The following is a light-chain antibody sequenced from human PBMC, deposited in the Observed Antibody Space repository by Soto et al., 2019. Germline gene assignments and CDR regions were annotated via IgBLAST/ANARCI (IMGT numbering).Light chain of an antibody. CDR2: AAS. CDR1: QNIRFN. V-gene: IGKV3D-15*01. J-gene: IGKJ4*01. CDR3: QQFSSYPLT. Sequence: EILMTLSTSPLSVNPEERATLSCRASQNIRFNLAWYQQKPGQAPRLLISAASTRATGIPDRFSGSGSGTDFILTISRVEPEDFAVYYCQQFSSYPLTFGGGTKVDIK.